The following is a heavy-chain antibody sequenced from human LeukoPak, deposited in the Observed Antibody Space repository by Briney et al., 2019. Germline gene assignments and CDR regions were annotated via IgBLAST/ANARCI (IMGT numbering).Heavy chain of an antibody. V-gene: IGHV3-53*01. CDR1: GFTVSSNY. J-gene: IGHJ4*02. CDR2: IYSGGST. D-gene: IGHD5-18*01. Sequence: QAGGSLRLSCAASGFTVSSNYMSWVRQAPGKGLEWVSVIYSGGSTYYADSVKGRFTISRDNSKNTLYLQMNSLRAEDTAVYYCARHEDTAMAHFDYWGQGTLVTVSS. CDR3: ARHEDTAMAHFDY.